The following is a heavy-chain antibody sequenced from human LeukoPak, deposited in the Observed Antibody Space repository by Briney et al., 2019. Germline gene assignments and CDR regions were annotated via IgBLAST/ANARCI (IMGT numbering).Heavy chain of an antibody. CDR3: TTSGY. CDR1: GFTFSNAW. J-gene: IGHJ4*02. Sequence: GGSLRLSCAASGFTFSNAWVRWVRQAPGKGLEWVGRIKSRPDGGTTDYAAPVKGRFTISRDDSKNTLYLQMNSLKTVDTGVYYCTTSGYWGQGTLVTVSS. CDR2: IKSRPDGGTT. V-gene: IGHV3-15*01. D-gene: IGHD6-25*01.